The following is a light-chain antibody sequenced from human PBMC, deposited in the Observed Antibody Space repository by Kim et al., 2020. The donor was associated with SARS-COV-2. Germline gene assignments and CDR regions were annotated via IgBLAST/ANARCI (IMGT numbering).Light chain of an antibody. J-gene: IGLJ2*01. Sequence: GQRVPIFCSGSYSNVGRNTVNWWQQLPGTAPKLLIFGYNQRPSGVPARFSASKSGTSASLAISGLQSEDEADYYCAAWDDNLNGVGFGGGTQLTVL. CDR2: GYN. CDR1: YSNVGRNT. CDR3: AAWDDNLNGVG. V-gene: IGLV1-44*01.